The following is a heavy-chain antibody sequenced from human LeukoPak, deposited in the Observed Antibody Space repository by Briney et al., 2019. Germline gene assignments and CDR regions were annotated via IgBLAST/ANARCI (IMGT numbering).Heavy chain of an antibody. J-gene: IGHJ6*02. CDR1: GGTFSSYA. CDR2: IIPILGIA. Sequence: ASVKVSCKASGGTFSSYAISWVRQAPGQGLEWMGRIIPILGIANYAQKFQGRVTITADKSTSTAYMELSSLRSEDTAVYYCARGPHYRTNGMDVWGQGTTVTVSS. V-gene: IGHV1-69*04. D-gene: IGHD4-11*01. CDR3: ARGPHYRTNGMDV.